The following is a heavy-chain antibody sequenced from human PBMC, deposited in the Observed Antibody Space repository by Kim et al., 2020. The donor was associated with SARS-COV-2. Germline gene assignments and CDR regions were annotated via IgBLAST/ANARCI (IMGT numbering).Heavy chain of an antibody. V-gene: IGHV3-23*01. CDR1: RFNFDSYA. J-gene: IGHJ5*02. CDR3: AKDRVSCDGIWEFDT. Sequence: GGSLRLSCAASRFNFDSYAMSWVRQAPGKGLEWVSGIVGSAGTYYATSLRGRLTISRDSSKNTVHLQMKSMRAEDTAVYSCAKDRVSCDGIWEFDTWGQGNLVSVSP. CDR2: IVGSAGT. D-gene: IGHD3-16*01.